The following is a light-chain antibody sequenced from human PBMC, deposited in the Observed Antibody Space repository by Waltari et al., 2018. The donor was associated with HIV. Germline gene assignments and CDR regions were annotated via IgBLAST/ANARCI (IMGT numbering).Light chain of an antibody. CDR1: VLTMQY. V-gene: IGLV3-25*03. CDR3: QSADSSTTYWV. J-gene: IGLJ3*02. CDR2: KDK. Sequence: TCSGEVLTMQYIYWYQQKPGQAPVLVIYKDKERPSGIPERFSGSSTGTTVTLTISGVQAEDEADYYCQSADSSTTYWVFGGGTKLTVL.